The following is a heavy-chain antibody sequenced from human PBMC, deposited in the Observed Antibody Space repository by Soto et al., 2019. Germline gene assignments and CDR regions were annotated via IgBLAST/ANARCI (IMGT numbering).Heavy chain of an antibody. D-gene: IGHD3-10*01. J-gene: IGHJ6*02. CDR2: MNPNSGNT. V-gene: IGHV1-8*01. CDR1: GYTFTSYD. CDR3: AATMITMEDYYGMDV. Sequence: QVQLVQSGAEVKKPGASVKVSCKASGYTFTSYDINWVRQATGQGLEWMGWMNPNSGNTGYAQKFQGRVTMTRNTSISTAYMELSSLRSEDTAVYYCAATMITMEDYYGMDVWGQGTTVTVSS.